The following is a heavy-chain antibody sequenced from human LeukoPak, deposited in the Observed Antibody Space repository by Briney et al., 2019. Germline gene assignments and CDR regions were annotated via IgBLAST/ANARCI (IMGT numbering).Heavy chain of an antibody. CDR3: ARDLDRRIAAAGIDY. D-gene: IGHD6-13*01. CDR2: INPNSGGT. Sequence: GASVKVSCKAPGYTFTGYYMHWVRQAPGQGLEWMGRINPNSGGTNYAQKFQGRVTMTRDTSISTAYMELSRLRSDDTAVYYCARDLDRRIAAAGIDYWGQGTLVTVSS. V-gene: IGHV1-2*06. J-gene: IGHJ4*02. CDR1: GYTFTGYY.